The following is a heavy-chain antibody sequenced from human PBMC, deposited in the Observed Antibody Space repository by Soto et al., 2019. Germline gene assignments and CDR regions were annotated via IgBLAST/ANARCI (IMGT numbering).Heavy chain of an antibody. D-gene: IGHD6-19*01. CDR2: VSGSGGTT. V-gene: IGHV3-23*01. Sequence: EVQLLDSGGGLVQPGGSLRLSCAASGFTFSSSAMSWVRQAPGNGLEWVSAVSGSGGTTYYADSVRGRFTISRDNSKNTLYLQMNSLRAEDTAIYFCAGCTVDTIVTSGWCHYLDPWGQGTLVTVSS. CDR1: GFTFSSSA. CDR3: AGCTVDTIVTSGWCHYLDP. J-gene: IGHJ5*02.